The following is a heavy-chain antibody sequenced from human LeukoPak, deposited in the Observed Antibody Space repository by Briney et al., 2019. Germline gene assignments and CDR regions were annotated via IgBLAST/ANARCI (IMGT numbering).Heavy chain of an antibody. Sequence: KSGGSLRLSCAASGFTFSSYSMNWVRQAPGKGLEWVSSISSSSSYIYYADSVKGRFTISRDNAKNSLYLQMNSLRAEDTAVYYCARDQTVVAGTPFDYWGQGTLVTVSS. CDR3: ARDQTVVAGTPFDY. D-gene: IGHD6-19*01. CDR1: GFTFSSYS. V-gene: IGHV3-21*01. CDR2: ISSSSSYI. J-gene: IGHJ4*02.